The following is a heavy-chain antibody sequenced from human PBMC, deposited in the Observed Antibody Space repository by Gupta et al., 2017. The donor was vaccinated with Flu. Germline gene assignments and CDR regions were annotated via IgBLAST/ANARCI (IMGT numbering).Heavy chain of an antibody. CDR1: NYSITSGYY. CDR2: IYHRGNT. V-gene: IGHV4-38-2*02. CDR3: ARGGQWLGSWPY. D-gene: IGHD6-19*01. J-gene: IGHJ4*02. Sequence: QVQLQKSGPGLVKPSETLSLICTVSNYSITSGYYWGWIRLPPGKGLEWIASIYHRGNTYYNPSLKSRATISVDTSKNQFSLKLRSVTATDTAIYYCARGGQWLGSWPYWGQGTLVTVSS.